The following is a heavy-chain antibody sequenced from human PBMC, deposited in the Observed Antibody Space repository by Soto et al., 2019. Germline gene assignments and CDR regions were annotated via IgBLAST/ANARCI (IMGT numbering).Heavy chain of an antibody. Sequence: QVQLVESGGGVVQPGRSLRLSCAASGFTFSDYGMHWVRQAPGKGLEWVAVIWYDGSEKYYADSVKGRFTISRDNSKNTLYLQMNSRRVEDTALYYCARQSLGNIRLRGFDYWGQGALVTVSS. V-gene: IGHV3-33*01. CDR1: GFTFSDYG. J-gene: IGHJ4*02. CDR2: IWYDGSEK. D-gene: IGHD1-1*01. CDR3: ARQSLGNIRLRGFDY.